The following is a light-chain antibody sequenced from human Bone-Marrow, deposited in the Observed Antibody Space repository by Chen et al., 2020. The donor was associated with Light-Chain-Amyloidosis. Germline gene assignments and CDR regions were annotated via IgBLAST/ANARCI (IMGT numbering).Light chain of an antibody. CDR2: DAS. CDR3: QEYNNLPLT. J-gene: IGKJ4*01. CDR1: QDISHY. Sequence: DIQMTQSPSSLSLSIGDRVTITCQASQDISHYLNWYQQKPGKAPKLLIYDASNLETGVPSRFGGSGFGTDFTFTISSLLPEDIATYYCQEYNNLPLTFGGGTKVEIK. V-gene: IGKV1-33*01.